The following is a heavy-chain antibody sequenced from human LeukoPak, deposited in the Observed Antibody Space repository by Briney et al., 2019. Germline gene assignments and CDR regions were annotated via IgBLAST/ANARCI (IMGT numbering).Heavy chain of an antibody. D-gene: IGHD6-6*01. CDR1: GYTFTSYY. Sequence: ASVKVSCKASGYTFTSYYMHWVRQAPGQGLEWMGIINPSGGSTGYAQKFQGRVTMTRDTSTSTVYMELSSLRSEDTAVYYCARDSGYSSSSSDAFDIWGQGTMVTVSS. CDR2: INPSGGST. CDR3: ARDSGYSSSSSDAFDI. J-gene: IGHJ3*02. V-gene: IGHV1-46*01.